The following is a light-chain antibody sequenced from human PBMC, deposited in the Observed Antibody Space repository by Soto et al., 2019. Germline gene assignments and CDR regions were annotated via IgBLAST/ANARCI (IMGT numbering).Light chain of an antibody. J-gene: IGKJ5*01. CDR2: GTS. CDR3: QQYNTWSSIT. V-gene: IGKV3-15*01. CDR1: QSISSN. Sequence: EIGMTQSPATLSASPGERVTLSCRASQSISSNLAWYQQKPGQAPSLLMYGTSVRATGIPAMFSGSGSGTEYTLTISSLQSEEFAVYYCQQYNTWSSITFGEGTRLEIK.